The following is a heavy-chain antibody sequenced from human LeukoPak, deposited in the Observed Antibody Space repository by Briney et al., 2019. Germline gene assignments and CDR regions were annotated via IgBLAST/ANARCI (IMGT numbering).Heavy chain of an antibody. J-gene: IGHJ6*02. Sequence: ASVKVSCKASGYTFTSYYIHWVRQAPGQGLEWMGIIHPSGGSTSYAQKFRGRVTMTTDTSTSTVYMVLNSLRSEDTAVYYCARDKVFGGYGMDVWGQGTTVTVSS. D-gene: IGHD3-3*01. V-gene: IGHV1-46*01. CDR3: ARDKVFGGYGMDV. CDR2: IHPSGGST. CDR1: GYTFTSYY.